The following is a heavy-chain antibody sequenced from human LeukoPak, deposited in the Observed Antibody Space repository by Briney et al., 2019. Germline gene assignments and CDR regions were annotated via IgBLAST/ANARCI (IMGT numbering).Heavy chain of an antibody. Sequence: PGGSLRLSCAASGFPFSSYAMSWVRQAPGKGLEWVSAISGSGGSTYYADSVKGRFTISRDNSKNTLYLQMNSLRAEDTAVYYFAKALISGIAASLDYWGQGTLVTVSS. D-gene: IGHD6-13*01. CDR1: GFPFSSYA. CDR3: AKALISGIAASLDY. J-gene: IGHJ4*02. V-gene: IGHV3-23*01. CDR2: ISGSGGST.